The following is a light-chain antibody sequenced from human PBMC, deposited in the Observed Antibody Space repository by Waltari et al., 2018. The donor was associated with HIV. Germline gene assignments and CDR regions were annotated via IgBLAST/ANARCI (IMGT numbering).Light chain of an antibody. CDR2: GAS. J-gene: IGKJ3*01. Sequence: DIQLTQSPSFLSASVGDRVTITCRASQGINNYLAWYQQKPGRAPNLLIYGASTLQGGVPSRFSGSGSGTDFTLTISRLEPEDVAVYYCQHYGSSPGFTFGPGTKVDIK. CDR1: QGINNY. V-gene: IGKV1-9*01. CDR3: QHYGSSPGFT.